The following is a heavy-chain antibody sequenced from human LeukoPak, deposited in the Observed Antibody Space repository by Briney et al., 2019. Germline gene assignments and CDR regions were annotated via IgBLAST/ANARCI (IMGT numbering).Heavy chain of an antibody. CDR3: ALGGSSDLEWLVDYFDH. Sequence: GASVKVSCKTSVYTFSGYFIHWIRQAPGQGLEWMGRINPNTGGTNYAQKFQGGVTMTSDSSIRSAYMDLSRLSLDDSAVYYCALGGSSDLEWLVDYFDHWGQGSLVLVSS. CDR2: INPNTGGT. V-gene: IGHV1-2*06. D-gene: IGHD3-3*01. CDR1: VYTFSGYF. J-gene: IGHJ4*02.